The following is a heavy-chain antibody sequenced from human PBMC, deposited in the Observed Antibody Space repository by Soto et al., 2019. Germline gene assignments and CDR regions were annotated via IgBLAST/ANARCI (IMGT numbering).Heavy chain of an antibody. J-gene: IGHJ5*02. CDR2: IYYSGST. D-gene: IGHD4-17*01. CDR3: ARTSTVVSGSNWFDP. CDR1: GGSISSVGHY. V-gene: IGHV4-30-4*08. Sequence: ASEALSLTCSVSGGSISSVGHYWTWIRQQPGKGLEWIGYIYYSGSTDYNPSLKSRVTISVDTSKNQFSLKLSSVTAADTAVYYCARTSTVVSGSNWFDPWGQGTLVTVSS.